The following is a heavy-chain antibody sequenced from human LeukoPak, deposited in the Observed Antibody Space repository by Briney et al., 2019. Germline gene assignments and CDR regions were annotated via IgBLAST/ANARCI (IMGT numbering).Heavy chain of an antibody. CDR3: AKTQYYYDSSGYYYDY. CDR1: GFTFSSYA. V-gene: IGHV3-23*01. J-gene: IGHJ4*02. D-gene: IGHD3-22*01. Sequence: GGSLRLSCAASGFTFSSYAMSWVRQAPGKGLEWVSAISGSGGSTYYADSVKGRFTISRDNSKNTLYLQMNSLRAEDTAVYYCAKTQYYYDSSGYYYDYWGQGTLVTVSS. CDR2: ISGSGGST.